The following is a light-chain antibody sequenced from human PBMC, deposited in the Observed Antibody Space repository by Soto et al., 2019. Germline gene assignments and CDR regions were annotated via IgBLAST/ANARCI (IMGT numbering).Light chain of an antibody. Sequence: EVVLTQSPATLSVSPGERVTLSCRASQSVSTNLAWYQQKPGQAPRLLIYGASTRATGVPARFIGSGSGPEFTLTITSLQSEDFAVYYCQQYNNWPPYTFGQGTKLEIK. CDR1: QSVSTN. J-gene: IGKJ2*01. V-gene: IGKV3-15*01. CDR2: GAS. CDR3: QQYNNWPPYT.